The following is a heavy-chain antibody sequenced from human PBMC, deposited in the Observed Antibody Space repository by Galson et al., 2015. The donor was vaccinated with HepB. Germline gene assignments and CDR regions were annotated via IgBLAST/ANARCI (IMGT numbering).Heavy chain of an antibody. D-gene: IGHD3-22*01. V-gene: IGHV1-46*01. J-gene: IGHJ4*02. Sequence: SVKVSCKASGYTFTSYYMHWVRQAPGQGLEWMGITNPSGGSTSYAQKFQGRVTMTRDTSTSTVYMELSSLRSEDTAVYYCARGDSSGYYRTSFDYWGQGTLVTVSS. CDR3: ARGDSSGYYRTSFDY. CDR1: GYTFTSYY. CDR2: TNPSGGST.